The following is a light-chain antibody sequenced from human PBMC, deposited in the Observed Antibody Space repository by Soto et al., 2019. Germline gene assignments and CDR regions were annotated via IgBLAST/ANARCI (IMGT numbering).Light chain of an antibody. Sequence: EIVVTQSPATLSLSPGERSTLSSRASRSFASSSLAWYQHKPGQAPRLLSYASSSRATGIPDRFIGSGSGKDFTLTISRLEHDDSAVYYCHHYDSSPPYTFGQGTKLEIK. CDR3: HHYDSSPPYT. CDR2: ASS. V-gene: IGKV3-20*01. CDR1: RSFASSS. J-gene: IGKJ2*01.